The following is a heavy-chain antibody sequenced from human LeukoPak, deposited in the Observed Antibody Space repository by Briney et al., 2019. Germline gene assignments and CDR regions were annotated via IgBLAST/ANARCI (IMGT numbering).Heavy chain of an antibody. Sequence: SVKVSCKASGGTFSSYAISWVRQAPGQGVEWMGRIIPIFGIANYAQKFQGRVTITADKYTSTAYVELSSLRSEDTAVYYCARDRGEWYDSSGYYGDWGQGTLVTVSS. J-gene: IGHJ4*02. V-gene: IGHV1-69*04. CDR1: GGTFSSYA. D-gene: IGHD3-22*01. CDR2: IIPIFGIA. CDR3: ARDRGEWYDSSGYYGD.